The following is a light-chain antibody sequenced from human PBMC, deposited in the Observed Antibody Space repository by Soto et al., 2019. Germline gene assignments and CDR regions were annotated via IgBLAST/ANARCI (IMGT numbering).Light chain of an antibody. V-gene: IGKV3-15*01. CDR2: GAS. Sequence: EIVMTHSPVTFSVPPCESATLFFRASQSVSSTLAWFQQKPGQAPRLLIYGASTRATGIPARFSGSGSGTDFTLTISSLQSEDFAVYYCQQYNTWPRTFGQGTKVDNK. J-gene: IGKJ1*01. CDR1: QSVSST. CDR3: QQYNTWPRT.